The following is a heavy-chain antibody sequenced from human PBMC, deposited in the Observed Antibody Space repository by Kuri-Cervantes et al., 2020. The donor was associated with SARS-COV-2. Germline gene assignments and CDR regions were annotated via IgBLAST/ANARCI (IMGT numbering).Heavy chain of an antibody. D-gene: IGHD3-22*01. CDR2: IYYSGST. CDR1: GGSISSYY. V-gene: IGHV4-59*01. J-gene: IGHJ4*02. CDR3: AHLEGYYDSSGYYDY. Sequence: SETLSLTCTVSGGSISSYYWSWIRQPPGKGLEWIGYIYYSGSTNYNPSLKSRVTISVDTSKNQFSLKLSSVTAADTAVYYCAHLEGYYDSSGYYDYWGQGTLVTV.